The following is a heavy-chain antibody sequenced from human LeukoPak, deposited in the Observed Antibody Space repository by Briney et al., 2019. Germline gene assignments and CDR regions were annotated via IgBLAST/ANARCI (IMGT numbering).Heavy chain of an antibody. CDR1: GFTVSSNY. CDR3: ASMFRGQTVAPADVFDI. D-gene: IGHD3-10*01. CDR2: IYSGGGI. Sequence: PGGSLRLSCAASGFTVSSNYMNWVRQAPGKGLEWVSVIYSGGGIYYAESVKGRFTISRDNSKNTLYLQMNSLRAEDTAVYYCASMFRGQTVAPADVFDIWGQGTLVTVSS. J-gene: IGHJ3*02. V-gene: IGHV3-53*01.